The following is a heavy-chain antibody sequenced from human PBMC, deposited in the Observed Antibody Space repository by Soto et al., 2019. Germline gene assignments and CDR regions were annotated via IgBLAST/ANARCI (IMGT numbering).Heavy chain of an antibody. J-gene: IGHJ6*02. CDR2: ISWNSGSI. V-gene: IGHV3-9*01. CDR3: AKDAHCISTSCYEGYYYGMDV. D-gene: IGHD2-2*01. Sequence: GGSLRLSCAASGFTFDDYAMHWVRQAPGKGLEWVSGISWNSGSIGYADSVKGRFTISRDNAKNSLYLQMNSLRAEDTALYCCAKDAHCISTSCYEGYYYGMDVWGQGTTVTVSS. CDR1: GFTFDDYA.